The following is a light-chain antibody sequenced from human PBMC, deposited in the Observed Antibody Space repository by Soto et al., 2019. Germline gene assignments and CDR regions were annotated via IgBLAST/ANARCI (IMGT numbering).Light chain of an antibody. CDR1: SSDVGTYDD. J-gene: IGLJ1*01. CDR3: RSYTISSTYV. Sequence: QSALTQPASVSASPGQSITISCTGTSSDVGTYDDVSWYRQHPGKGPKLLIYEVTNRPSGVSNRFSGSKSGNTASLTISGLQAEDEADYYCRSYTISSTYVFGSGTKLTVL. CDR2: EVT. V-gene: IGLV2-14*01.